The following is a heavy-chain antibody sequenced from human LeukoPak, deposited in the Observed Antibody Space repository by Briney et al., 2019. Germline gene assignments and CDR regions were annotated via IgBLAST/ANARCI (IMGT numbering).Heavy chain of an antibody. D-gene: IGHD1-14*01. Sequence: PGGSLRLSRAASGFTVSYNYMSWVRQAPGKGLEWVSIVYRGGSTYYADSVKGRFTISRDNSKNTLYLEMNSLRAEDTAIYYCARGGYNTSYYFDCWGQGTLVTVSS. CDR1: GFTVSYNY. CDR2: VYRGGST. CDR3: ARGGYNTSYYFDC. J-gene: IGHJ4*01. V-gene: IGHV3-53*01.